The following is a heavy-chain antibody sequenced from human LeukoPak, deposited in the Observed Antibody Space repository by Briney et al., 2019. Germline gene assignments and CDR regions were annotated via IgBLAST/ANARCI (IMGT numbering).Heavy chain of an antibody. CDR3: AREEGSNQHPYWYFDL. V-gene: IGHV4-59*01. CDR2: IYNSGST. Sequence: SETLSLTCTVSGGSISTYYWSWIRQPPGKGLEWIGYIYNSGSTNYNPSLKSRVTISVDTSKNQFSLKLSSVTAADTAVYYCAREEGSNQHPYWYFDLWGRGTLVTVSS. J-gene: IGHJ2*01. CDR1: GGSISTYY. D-gene: IGHD2-8*01.